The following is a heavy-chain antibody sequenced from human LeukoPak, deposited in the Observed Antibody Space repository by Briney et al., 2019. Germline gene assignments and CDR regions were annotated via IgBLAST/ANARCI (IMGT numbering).Heavy chain of an antibody. Sequence: SETLSLTCTVSGVSISSSNSYWGWIRQPPGKGLEWIGSIYYSGSTYYNPSLKSRVTISVDTSKNQFSLKLSSVTAADTAVYYCARALRGFYSSSFPPDYWGQGTLVTVSS. J-gene: IGHJ4*02. CDR1: GVSISSSNSY. V-gene: IGHV4-39*07. CDR3: ARALRGFYSSSFPPDY. D-gene: IGHD6-6*01. CDR2: IYYSGST.